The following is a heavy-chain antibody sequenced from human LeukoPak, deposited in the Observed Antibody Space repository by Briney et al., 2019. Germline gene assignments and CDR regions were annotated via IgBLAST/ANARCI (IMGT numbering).Heavy chain of an antibody. D-gene: IGHD3-10*01. CDR3: ARWGYGSGSYYQDY. CDR2: ISSSSSYI. V-gene: IGHV3-21*01. CDR1: GFTFSSYS. J-gene: IGHJ4*02. Sequence: GGSLRLSCAASGFTFSSYSMNWVRQAPGKGLEWVSSISSSSSYIYFADSVKSRFTISRDNAKNSLYLQMNSLRAEDTAVYYCARWGYGSGSYYQDYWGQGTLVTVSS.